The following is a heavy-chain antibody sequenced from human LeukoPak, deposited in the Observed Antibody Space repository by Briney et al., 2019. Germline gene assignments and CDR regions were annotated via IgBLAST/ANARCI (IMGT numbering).Heavy chain of an antibody. J-gene: IGHJ6*03. CDR1: GGSFSGYY. Sequence: PSETLSLTCAVYGGSFSGYYWSWIRQPPGKGLEWIGEINHSGSANYNPSLKSRVTISVDTSKNQFSLKLSSVTAADTAVYYCARLTTVTKSIHDYYYYMDVWGKGTTVTVSS. V-gene: IGHV4-34*01. CDR3: ARLTTVTKSIHDYYYYMDV. CDR2: INHSGSA. D-gene: IGHD4-17*01.